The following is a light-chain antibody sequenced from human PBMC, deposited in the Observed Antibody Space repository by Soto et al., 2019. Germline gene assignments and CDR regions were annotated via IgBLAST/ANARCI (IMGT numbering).Light chain of an antibody. J-gene: IGLJ2*01. Sequence: QSALTQPAAVSGSPGQSITISCTGVSSDVGSYDLVSWYQHHPGKTPKLIIYEAIKRPSGVSVRFSASKSGNTASLRISGLQPEDEADYYCCSYAGSRSFVVFGGGTKVTVL. V-gene: IGLV2-23*02. CDR3: CSYAGSRSFVV. CDR1: SSDVGSYDL. CDR2: EAI.